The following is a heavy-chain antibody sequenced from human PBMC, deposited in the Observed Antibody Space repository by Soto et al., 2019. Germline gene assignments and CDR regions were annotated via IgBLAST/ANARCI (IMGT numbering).Heavy chain of an antibody. D-gene: IGHD6-13*01. V-gene: IGHV6-1*01. CDR1: GDSVSSNSAA. CDR2: TYYRSKWYN. Sequence: SQTLSLTCAISGDSVSSNSAAWNWIRQSPSRGLEWLGRTYYRSKWYNDYAVSVKSRITINPDTSKNQFSLQLNSVTPEDTAVYYCARKGAAASYAHYYMDVWGRGTTVTVSS. CDR3: ARKGAAASYAHYYMDV. J-gene: IGHJ6*03.